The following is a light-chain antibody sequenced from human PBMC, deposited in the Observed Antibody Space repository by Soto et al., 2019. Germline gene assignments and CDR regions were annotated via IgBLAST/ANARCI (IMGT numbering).Light chain of an antibody. J-gene: IGKJ4*01. CDR2: VAS. CDR1: QDIRRW. V-gene: IGKV1-12*01. CDR3: QQGDAFPLT. Sequence: DVQMTQSPSSVSAFVGDRVTITCRASQDIRRWLAWYQQKPGKAPKLLIQVASTLQSGVPSRFSGSGSGTDFALTINSLQPEDFAIYFCQQGDAFPLTFGGGTKVEIK.